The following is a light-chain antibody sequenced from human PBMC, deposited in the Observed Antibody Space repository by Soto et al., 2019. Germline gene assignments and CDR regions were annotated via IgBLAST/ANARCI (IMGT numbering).Light chain of an antibody. V-gene: IGLV2-14*01. Sequence: QSALTQPASVSGSPGQSITMSCTGTSSDVGGYNYVSWYQQHPGKAPKLMIYEVSNRPSGVSNLFSGSKSGNTASLTNSGLPAEDEAEYYCSSYTSSNTEVFGGGTKLTVL. CDR1: SSDVGGYNY. CDR2: EVS. CDR3: SSYTSSNTEV. J-gene: IGLJ2*01.